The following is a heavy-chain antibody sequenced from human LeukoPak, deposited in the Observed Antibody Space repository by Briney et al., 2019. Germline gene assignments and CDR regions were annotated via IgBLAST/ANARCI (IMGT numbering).Heavy chain of an antibody. V-gene: IGHV4-39*01. CDR2: VYYGGNT. J-gene: IGHJ6*03. CDR1: GGSISSSSYY. CDR3: ARQRADYLYHYLDV. Sequence: SETLSLTCTVSGGSISSSSYYWDWIRQPPGKGLEWIGNVYYGGNTFYNSSLESRVTISVDMSKNQFSLKLTSLTAADTAAYYRARQRADYLYHYLDVWGKGTSVTVSS.